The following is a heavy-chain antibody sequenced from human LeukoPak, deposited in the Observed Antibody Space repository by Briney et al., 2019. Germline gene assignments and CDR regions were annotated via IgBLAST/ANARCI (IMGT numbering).Heavy chain of an antibody. V-gene: IGHV1-18*01. J-gene: IGHJ5*02. Sequence: ASVKVSCKASGYTFTSYGISWVRQAPGQGLEWMGWISAYNGNTNYAQKLQGRVTMTTDTSTSTAYMELRSLRSEDTAVYYCARGLRRDGANWFDPWGQGTLVTVSS. CDR1: GYTFTSYG. D-gene: IGHD5-24*01. CDR2: ISAYNGNT. CDR3: ARGLRRDGANWFDP.